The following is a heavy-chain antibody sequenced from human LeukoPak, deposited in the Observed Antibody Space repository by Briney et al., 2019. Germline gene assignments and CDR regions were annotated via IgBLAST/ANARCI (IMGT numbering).Heavy chain of an antibody. J-gene: IGHJ6*02. CDR2: SNPNSGGT. Sequence: ASVRVSCKASGYTFTGYYMRWVRQAPGQGLEWVGWSNPNSGGTNYAQKFQGRVTMTRDTSITTAYMELSRLRSDDTAVYYCARDWVAGQLELYGMDVWGQGTTVTVSS. CDR1: GYTFTGYY. D-gene: IGHD1-1*01. CDR3: ARDWVAGQLELYGMDV. V-gene: IGHV1-2*02.